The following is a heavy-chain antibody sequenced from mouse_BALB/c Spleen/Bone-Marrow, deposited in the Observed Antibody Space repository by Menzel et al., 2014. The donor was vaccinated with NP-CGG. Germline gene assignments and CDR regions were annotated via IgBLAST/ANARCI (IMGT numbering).Heavy chain of an antibody. Sequence: EVKVVESGGGLVQPGGSLRLSCATSGFTFXDYYMSWVRQPPGKALEWLGFIRNKANGYTTEYSASVKGRFTISRDNSQSILYLQMNTLRAEDSATYYCATGWFAYWGQGTLVTVSA. V-gene: IGHV7-3*02. J-gene: IGHJ3*01. CDR1: GFTFXDYY. CDR3: ATGWFAY. CDR2: IRNKANGYTT.